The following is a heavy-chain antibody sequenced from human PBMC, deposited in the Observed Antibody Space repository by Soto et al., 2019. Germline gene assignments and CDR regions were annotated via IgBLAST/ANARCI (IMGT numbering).Heavy chain of an antibody. CDR2: IYHTGNT. J-gene: IGHJ4*02. Sequence: QVQLQESGPGLVNPSGTLSLTCGVSGASINSPNWWSWVRQSPGKGLEWIGEIYHTGNTNSNWSRRSRVTLSVDKSNNQFSLNLTSVTAADTAVYYCARKGPSGESPFDFWGQGILVTVSS. CDR3: ARKGPSGESPFDF. D-gene: IGHD2-21*01. CDR1: GASINSPNW. V-gene: IGHV4-4*02.